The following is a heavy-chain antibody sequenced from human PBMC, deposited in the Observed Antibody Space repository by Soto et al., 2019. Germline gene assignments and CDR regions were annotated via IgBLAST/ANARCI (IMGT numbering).Heavy chain of an antibody. J-gene: IGHJ4*02. D-gene: IGHD2-21*01. CDR1: GGSISSYY. V-gene: IGHV4-59*08. Sequence: SETLSLTCTVSGGSISSYYWSWIRQPPGKGLEWIGYIYYSGSTNYNPSLKSRVTISVDTSKNQFSLKLSSVTAADTAVYYCARLRSERPLRWFHGYGAVDCGGDCHPYYFDYWGQGTLVTVSS. CDR3: ARLRSERPLRWFHGYGAVDCGGDCHPYYFDY. CDR2: IYYSGST.